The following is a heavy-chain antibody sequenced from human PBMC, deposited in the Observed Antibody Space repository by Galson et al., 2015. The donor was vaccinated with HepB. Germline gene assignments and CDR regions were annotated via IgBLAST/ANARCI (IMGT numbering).Heavy chain of an antibody. J-gene: IGHJ1*01. CDR2: ISAYNDNT. Sequence: SVKVSCKASGYTFTSYGISWVRQAPGQGLEWMGWISAYNDNTNYAQKLQGRVTVTTDTSTSTAYMELRRLRSDDTAVYYCARDASISLTAEYFQHWGQGTLVTVSS. D-gene: IGHD1-14*01. CDR3: ARDASISLTAEYFQH. CDR1: GYTFTSYG. V-gene: IGHV1-18*01.